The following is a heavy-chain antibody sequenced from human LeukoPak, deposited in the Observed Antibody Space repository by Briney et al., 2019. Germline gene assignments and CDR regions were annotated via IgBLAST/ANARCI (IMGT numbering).Heavy chain of an antibody. CDR3: ARDEGWYSYGFGFDY. CDR2: IYTSGST. Sequence: SETLSLTCTVSGGSISSYYWSWIRQPAGKGLEWVGRIYTSGSTNYNPSLKSRVTMSVDTSKNQFSLKLSSVTAADTAVYYCARDEGWYSYGFGFDYWGQGTLVTVSS. V-gene: IGHV4-4*07. J-gene: IGHJ4*02. D-gene: IGHD5-18*01. CDR1: GGSISSYY.